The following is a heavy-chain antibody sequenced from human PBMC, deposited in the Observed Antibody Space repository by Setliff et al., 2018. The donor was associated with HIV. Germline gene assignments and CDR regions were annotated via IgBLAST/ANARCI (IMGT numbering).Heavy chain of an antibody. CDR3: ARVLPRTGGIVVVLAAHMDV. V-gene: IGHV4-31*03. D-gene: IGHD2-2*01. CDR2: IHHSGST. CDR1: GDSINSGDSY. Sequence: PSETLSLTCTVSGDSINSGDSYWTWIRHHPGKGLEWIGEIHHSGSTKYNPSLQSRVTILVDTSNKQLSLNLGSVTAADTAVYYCARVLPRTGGIVVVLAAHMDVWGTGTTVTVSS. J-gene: IGHJ6*03.